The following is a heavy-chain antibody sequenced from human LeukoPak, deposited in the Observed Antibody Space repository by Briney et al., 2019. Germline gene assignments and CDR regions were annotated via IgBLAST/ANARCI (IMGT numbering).Heavy chain of an antibody. Sequence: PGRSLRLSCAASGFTFSSYAMSWVRQAPGKGLEWVSAISGSGGSTYYADSVKGRFTISRDNSKNTLYLQMNSLRAEDTAVYYCAKDGSSGGDAFDIWGQGTMVTVSS. D-gene: IGHD3-22*01. CDR2: ISGSGGST. V-gene: IGHV3-23*01. CDR3: AKDGSSGGDAFDI. CDR1: GFTFSSYA. J-gene: IGHJ3*02.